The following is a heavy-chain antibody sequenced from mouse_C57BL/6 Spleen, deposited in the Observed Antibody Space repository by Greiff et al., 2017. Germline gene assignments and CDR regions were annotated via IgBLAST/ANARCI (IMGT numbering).Heavy chain of an antibody. J-gene: IGHJ3*01. D-gene: IGHD2-2*01. Sequence: VKLQESGAELVRPGASVTLSCKASGYTFTDYEMHWVKQTPVHGLEWIGAIDPETGGTAYNQKFKGKAILTADKSSSTAYMELRSLTSEDSAVYYCTSNGYDGLAYWGQGTLVTVSA. CDR1: GYTFTDYE. V-gene: IGHV1-15*01. CDR2: IDPETGGT. CDR3: TSNGYDGLAY.